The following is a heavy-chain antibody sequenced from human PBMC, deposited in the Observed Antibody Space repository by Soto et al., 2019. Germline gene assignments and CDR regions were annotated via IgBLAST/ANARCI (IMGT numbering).Heavy chain of an antibody. Sequence: GGSLRLSCAASGFTFSSYAMHWVRQAPGKGLEWVAVISYDGSNKYYADSVKGRFTISRDNSKNTLYLQMNSLRAEDTAVYYCARDQYSSSLVGYYYYYGMDVWGQGTTVTVSS. CDR2: ISYDGSNK. CDR3: ARDQYSSSLVGYYYYYGMDV. V-gene: IGHV3-30-3*01. CDR1: GFTFSSYA. J-gene: IGHJ6*02. D-gene: IGHD6-6*01.